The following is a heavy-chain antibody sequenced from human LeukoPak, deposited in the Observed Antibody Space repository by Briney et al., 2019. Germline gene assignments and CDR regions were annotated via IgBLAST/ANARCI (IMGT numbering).Heavy chain of an antibody. J-gene: IGHJ5*02. CDR2: IYTSGIT. CDR3: ARLPDP. CDR1: GGSINSY. V-gene: IGHV4-4*07. Sequence: SETLSLTCTVSGGSINSYWSWIRQPAGKGLEWIGRIYTSGITNYNPSLKSRVTISVDTSKNQFSLKLTSVTASDTAVYYCARLPDPWGQGTLVTVSS.